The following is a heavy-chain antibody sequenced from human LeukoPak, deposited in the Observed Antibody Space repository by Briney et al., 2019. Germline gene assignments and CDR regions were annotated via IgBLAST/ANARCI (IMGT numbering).Heavy chain of an antibody. CDR2: IIPIFGTA. D-gene: IGHD3-10*01. J-gene: IGHJ5*02. Sequence: ASVKVSCKASGGTFSSYAISWVRQAPGQGLEWMGEIIPIFGTANYAQKFQGRVTITADESTSTAYMELSSLRSEDTAVYYCARAYYGSGSYLNWFDPWGQGTLVTVSS. CDR1: GGTFSSYA. CDR3: ARAYYGSGSYLNWFDP. V-gene: IGHV1-69*13.